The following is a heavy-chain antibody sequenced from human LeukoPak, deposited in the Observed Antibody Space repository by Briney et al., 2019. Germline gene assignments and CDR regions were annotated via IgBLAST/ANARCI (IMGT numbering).Heavy chain of an antibody. CDR2: ISYDGSNK. D-gene: IGHD3-22*01. CDR3: ARELDYYDSSGDHYYYGMDV. CDR1: GFTFSSYA. Sequence: GGSLRPSCAASGFTFSSYAMHWVRQAPGKGLEWVAVISYDGSNKYYADSVKGRFTISRDNSKNTLYLQMNSLRAEDTAVYYCARELDYYDSSGDHYYYGMDVWGQGTTVTVSS. J-gene: IGHJ6*02. V-gene: IGHV3-30*04.